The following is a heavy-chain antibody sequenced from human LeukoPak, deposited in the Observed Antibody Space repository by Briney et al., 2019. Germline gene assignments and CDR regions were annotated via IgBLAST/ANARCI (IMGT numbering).Heavy chain of an antibody. CDR3: ARPYDSSGYYNYYFDN. J-gene: IGHJ4*02. V-gene: IGHV1-18*01. CDR2: ISAYNRST. Sequence: ASVKVSCKASGYSFITYGISWVRQAAGQGLEWMGWISAYNRSTDYAQNLQGRVTMTTDTSTSTAYMEMRSLRSDDTAVYYCARPYDSSGYYNYYFDNWGQGTLVTLSS. CDR1: GYSFITYG. D-gene: IGHD3-22*01.